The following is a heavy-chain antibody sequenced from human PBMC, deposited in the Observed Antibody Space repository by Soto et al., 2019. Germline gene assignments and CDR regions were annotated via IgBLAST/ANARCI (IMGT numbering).Heavy chain of an antibody. CDR2: INPNSDGT. CDR1: GYTFTGYY. CDR3: ARVRFRSIAARPGKNYFDY. D-gene: IGHD6-6*01. V-gene: IGHV1-2*02. Sequence: ASVKVSCKASGYTFTGYYMHWVRQAPGQGLEWMGWINPNSDGTNYAQKFQGRVTMTRDTSISTAYMELSRLRSDDTAVYYCARVRFRSIAARPGKNYFDYWGQGTLVTVSS. J-gene: IGHJ4*02.